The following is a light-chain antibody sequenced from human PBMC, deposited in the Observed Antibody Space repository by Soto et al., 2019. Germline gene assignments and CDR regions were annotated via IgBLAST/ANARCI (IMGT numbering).Light chain of an antibody. CDR1: SSYIGAGYD. Sequence: QSVRTQPPSVSGAPGQRVTISCTGSSSYIGAGYDVHWYQQLPGTAPKLLIYANSNRPSGVPDRFSGSKSGTSASLAITGLQAEDEADYSCQSYDSSLSGWVFGGGTKLTVL. CDR2: ANS. V-gene: IGLV1-40*01. J-gene: IGLJ3*02. CDR3: QSYDSSLSGWV.